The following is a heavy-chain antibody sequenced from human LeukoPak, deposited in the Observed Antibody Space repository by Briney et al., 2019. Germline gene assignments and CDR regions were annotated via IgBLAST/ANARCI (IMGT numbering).Heavy chain of an antibody. Sequence: GGSLRLSCAASRFTFSDYSMNWVRQAPGKGLEWVSSISSDGSAIFYADSVKGRFTVSRDNARNSLYLQMNSLRAEDTVVYYCAKAPSYGSGSYHVDYWGQGTLVTVSS. CDR3: AKAPSYGSGSYHVDY. J-gene: IGHJ4*02. CDR2: ISSDGSAI. CDR1: RFTFSDYS. V-gene: IGHV3-21*01. D-gene: IGHD3-10*01.